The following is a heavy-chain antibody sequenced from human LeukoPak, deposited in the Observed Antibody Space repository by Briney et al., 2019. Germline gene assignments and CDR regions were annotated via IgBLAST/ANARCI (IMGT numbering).Heavy chain of an antibody. D-gene: IGHD3-22*01. CDR1: GSTFSTYE. Sequence: GGSLRLSCAASGSTFSTYEMNWVRQPPGKGLEWVSYISSSGNTIYYADSVKGRFTISRDNAKNSLYLQMNSLRAEDTAVYYCARDGVTVNEGIDYWGQGTLVTVSS. CDR2: ISSSGNTI. V-gene: IGHV3-48*03. J-gene: IGHJ4*02. CDR3: ARDGVTVNEGIDY.